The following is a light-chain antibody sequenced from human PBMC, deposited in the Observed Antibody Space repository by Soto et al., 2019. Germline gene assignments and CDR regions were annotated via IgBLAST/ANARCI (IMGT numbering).Light chain of an antibody. CDR1: QDISNY. J-gene: IGKJ2*01. V-gene: IGKV1-16*01. CDR3: QQYSSYMFT. Sequence: DIQMTQSPSSLSASVGDRVTITCQASQDISNYLNWYQQKPGKAPKILIYGASNLESGVPSRFSGRGSGTEFTLTISSLQPEDFATYYCQQYSSYMFTFGPGTKLEIK. CDR2: GAS.